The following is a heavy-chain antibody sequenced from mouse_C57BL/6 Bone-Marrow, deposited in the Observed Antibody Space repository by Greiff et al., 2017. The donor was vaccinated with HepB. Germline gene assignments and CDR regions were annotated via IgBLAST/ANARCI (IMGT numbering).Heavy chain of an antibody. Sequence: EVKLMESGPGLVKPSQSLSLTCSVTGYSITSGYYWNWIRQFPGNKLEWMGYISYDGSNNYNPSLKNRISITRYTSKNQFFLKLNSVTTEDTATYYCARCYDGYSSWFAYWGQGTLVTVSA. D-gene: IGHD2-3*01. V-gene: IGHV3-6*01. J-gene: IGHJ3*01. CDR1: GYSITSGYY. CDR2: ISYDGSN. CDR3: ARCYDGYSSWFAY.